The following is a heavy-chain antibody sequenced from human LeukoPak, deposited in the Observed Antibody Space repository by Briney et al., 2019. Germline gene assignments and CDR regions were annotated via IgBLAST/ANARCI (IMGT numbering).Heavy chain of an antibody. V-gene: IGHV3-74*01. Sequence: SGGSLRLSCAASGFTFSNYWVHWVRQVPGKGLVWVSRINPAGSSTSYADSVKGRFTISRDNAKNSLYLQMNSLRAEDTAVYYCARAPRIAARIFGFDYWGQGTLVTVSS. CDR1: GFTFSNYW. CDR2: INPAGSST. CDR3: ARAPRIAARIFGFDY. D-gene: IGHD6-6*01. J-gene: IGHJ4*02.